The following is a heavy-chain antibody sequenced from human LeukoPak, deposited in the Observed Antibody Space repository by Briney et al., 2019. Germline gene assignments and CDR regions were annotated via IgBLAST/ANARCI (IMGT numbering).Heavy chain of an antibody. CDR3: ARGYALYSGRYIDFDY. Sequence: ASVKVPCKASGYTFTGHYMHWVRQAPGQALEWMGWTNPNNGGTNYAQKFQGRVTMTRDTSISTAYMELSRVRSDDTAVYYCARGYALYSGRYIDFDYWGQGTLVTVSS. CDR2: TNPNNGGT. D-gene: IGHD1-26*01. J-gene: IGHJ4*02. V-gene: IGHV1-2*02. CDR1: GYTFTGHY.